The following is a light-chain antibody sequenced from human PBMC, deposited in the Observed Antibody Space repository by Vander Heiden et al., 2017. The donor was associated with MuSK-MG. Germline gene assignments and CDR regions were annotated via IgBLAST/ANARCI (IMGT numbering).Light chain of an antibody. J-gene: IGKJ1*01. Sequence: EIVLTQSPGTLSLSPGERATLSCRASQSVSSSYLAWYQQKPGQAPRLLIYGASSMATGIPDRFSGSGSGTDFTLTISRLEPEDFAVYYWQQDGSSQTFGQGTKVEIK. CDR3: QQDGSSQT. V-gene: IGKV3-20*01. CDR1: QSVSSSY. CDR2: GAS.